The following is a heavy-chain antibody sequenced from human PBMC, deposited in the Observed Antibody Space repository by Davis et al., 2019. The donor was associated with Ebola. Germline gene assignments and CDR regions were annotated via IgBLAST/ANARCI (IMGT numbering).Heavy chain of an antibody. CDR1: GFTVSSNY. J-gene: IGHJ4*02. CDR2: IKQDGSEK. V-gene: IGHV3-7*01. CDR3: ARDKAGSNY. Sequence: GESLKTPCAASGFTVSSNYMNWVRQAPGKGLEWVANIKQDGSEKYYVDSVKGRFTISRDNAKNSLYLQMSSLRVEDTAVYYCARDKAGSNYWGQGTLVTVSS.